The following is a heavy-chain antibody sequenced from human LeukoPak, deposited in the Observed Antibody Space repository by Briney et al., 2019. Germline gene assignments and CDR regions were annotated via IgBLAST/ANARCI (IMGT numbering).Heavy chain of an antibody. J-gene: IGHJ4*02. CDR2: IRGSGGST. V-gene: IGHV3-23*01. CDR3: ANAARAVAGSSMGFDY. CDR1: GFTVSSNY. D-gene: IGHD6-19*01. Sequence: GGSLRLSCAASGFTVSSNYMSWVRQAPGKGLEWVSAIRGSGGSTYYADSVKGRFTISRDNSKNTLYLQMNSLRAEDTAVYYCANAARAVAGSSMGFDYWGQGTLVTVSS.